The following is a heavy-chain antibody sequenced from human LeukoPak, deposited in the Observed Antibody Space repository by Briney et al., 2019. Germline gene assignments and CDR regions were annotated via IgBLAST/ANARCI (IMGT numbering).Heavy chain of an antibody. V-gene: IGHV4-39*01. CDR3: ARRSEPGIQNSFDY. Sequence: SETLSLTCTVSGGSISSSSYYWGWIRQPPGKGLEWIGSIYYGGSTYYNPSLKSRVTISVDTSKNQFSLKLSSVTAADRAVYYCARRSEPGIQNSFDYWGQGTLVTVSS. CDR1: GGSISSSSYY. CDR2: IYYGGST. D-gene: IGHD5-18*01. J-gene: IGHJ4*02.